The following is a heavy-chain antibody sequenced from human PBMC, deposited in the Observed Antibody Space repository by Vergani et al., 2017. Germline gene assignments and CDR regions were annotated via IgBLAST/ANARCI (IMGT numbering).Heavy chain of an antibody. Sequence: EVQLVQSGAEVKKPGESLKISCKGSGYSFTRYWIGWVRQMPGKGLEWMGIIYPGDSDTRYSPSFQGQVTISADKSISTAYLQWSSLKASDPAMYYCTRHVPCGDCACLHFDHWGQGTQVTVSS. V-gene: IGHV5-51*01. CDR2: IYPGDSDT. D-gene: IGHD2-21*01. CDR3: TRHVPCGDCACLHFDH. CDR1: GYSFTRYW. J-gene: IGHJ4*02.